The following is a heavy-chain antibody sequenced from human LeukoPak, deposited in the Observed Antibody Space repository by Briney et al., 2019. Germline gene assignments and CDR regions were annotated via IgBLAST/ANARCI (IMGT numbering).Heavy chain of an antibody. CDR3: ARVTVDIVVVVAATKLQTYNWFDP. CDR1: GYTFTSYA. Sequence: GASVKVSCKASGYTFTSYAMNWVRQAPGQGLDWMEWINTNTWNPTYPHGFTGRVLFSLGTSVSTAYLQISSLKAEDTAVYYCARVTVDIVVVVAATKLQTYNWFDPWGQGTLVTVSS. V-gene: IGHV7-4-1*02. D-gene: IGHD2-15*01. CDR2: INTNTWNP. J-gene: IGHJ5*02.